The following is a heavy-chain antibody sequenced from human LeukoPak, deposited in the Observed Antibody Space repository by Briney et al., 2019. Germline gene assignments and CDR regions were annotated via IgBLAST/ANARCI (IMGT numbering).Heavy chain of an antibody. V-gene: IGHV3-7*01. Sequence: GGSLRLSCAASGFTFSNSWMSWVRQAPGKGLEWVANIKQDGSEKYYVDSVKGRFTISRDNAKNSLYLQMNSLRAEDTAVYYCAREGDSSSPYFDYWGQGTLVTVSS. CDR3: AREGDSSSPYFDY. CDR1: GFTFSNSW. D-gene: IGHD6-6*01. J-gene: IGHJ4*02. CDR2: IKQDGSEK.